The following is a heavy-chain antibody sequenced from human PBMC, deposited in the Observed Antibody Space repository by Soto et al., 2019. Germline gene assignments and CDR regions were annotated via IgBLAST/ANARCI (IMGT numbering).Heavy chain of an antibody. J-gene: IGHJ5*02. D-gene: IGHD1-20*01. CDR3: ARCKYNWNDVGWFDP. CDR2: TYYRSKWYN. V-gene: IGHV6-1*01. Sequence: SQTLSLTCAISGDSVSSNSAAWNWIRQSPSTGLEWLGRTYYRSKWYNDYAVSVKSRITINPDTSKNQFSLQLNSVTPEDTAVYYCARCKYNWNDVGWFDPWGQGTLVTVSS. CDR1: GDSVSSNSAA.